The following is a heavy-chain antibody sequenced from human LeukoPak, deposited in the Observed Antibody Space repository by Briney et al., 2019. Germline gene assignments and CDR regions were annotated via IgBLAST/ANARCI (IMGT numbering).Heavy chain of an antibody. D-gene: IGHD3-9*01. CDR2: ISGSGGNT. J-gene: IGHJ4*02. CDR3: AKDPILTGYYSTFDY. Sequence: GGSLRLSCAASGFTFSSNAMSLFRQAPGKGLEWVSAISGSGGNTYYADSVKGRFTISRDNSKNTLYLQMNSLRAEDTAVYYCAKDPILTGYYSTFDYWGQGTLVTVSS. V-gene: IGHV3-23*01. CDR1: GFTFSSNA.